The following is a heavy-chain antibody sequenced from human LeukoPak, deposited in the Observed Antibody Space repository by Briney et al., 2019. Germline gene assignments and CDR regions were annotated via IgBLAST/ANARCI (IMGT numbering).Heavy chain of an antibody. V-gene: IGHV1-8*01. CDR2: MNPNSGNT. CDR1: GYTFTSYD. J-gene: IGHJ4*02. D-gene: IGHD6-13*01. CDR3: ATRAWGAAAGIPYY. Sequence: ASVKVSCKASGYTFTSYDINSVRQATGQGLEWMGWMNPNSGNTGYAQKFQGRVTMTRNTSISTAYMELSSLRAEDTAVYYCATRAWGAAAGIPYYWGQGTLVTVSS.